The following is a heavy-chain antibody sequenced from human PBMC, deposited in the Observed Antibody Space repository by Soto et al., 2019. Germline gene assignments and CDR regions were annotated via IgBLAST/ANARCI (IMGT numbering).Heavy chain of an antibody. CDR2: ISGSGGST. J-gene: IGHJ6*02. V-gene: IGHV3-23*01. D-gene: IGHD3-3*01. CDR1: GFTFSSYA. Sequence: QAGGSLRLSCAASGFTFSSYAMSWVRQAPGKGLEWVSAISGSGGSTYYADSVKGRFTISRDNSKNTLYLQMNSLRAEDTAVYYCTKHDFWSGYWIWDVWGQGTTVTVSS. CDR3: TKHDFWSGYWIWDV.